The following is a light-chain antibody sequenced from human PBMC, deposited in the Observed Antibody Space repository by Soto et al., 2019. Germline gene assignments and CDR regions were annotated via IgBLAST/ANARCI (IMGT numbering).Light chain of an antibody. CDR3: QQYIQWPRDS. V-gene: IGKV3-15*01. Sequence: EIVMTQSPATLSVSPGERATLSCRASQSVSSNLAWYQQKPGQAPRLLIYGASSRATGIPAKFSGSGSGTEFSLTIHSVQSEDFAFYYGQQYIQWPRDSFGLGTKLEIK. CDR1: QSVSSN. J-gene: IGKJ2*03. CDR2: GAS.